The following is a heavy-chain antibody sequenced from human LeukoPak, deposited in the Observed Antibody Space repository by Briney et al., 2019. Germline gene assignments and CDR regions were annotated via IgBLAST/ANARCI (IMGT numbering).Heavy chain of an antibody. Sequence: PGGSLRLSCAASGFTFSSYSMNWVRQAPGKGLEWVSSISSSSSYIYYADSVKGRFTISRDNAKNSLYLQMNSLRAEDTAVYYCARDGYCSGGSCRRAYYYYYGMDVWGQGTTVSVSS. V-gene: IGHV3-21*01. CDR1: GFTFSSYS. D-gene: IGHD2-15*01. CDR2: ISSSSSYI. CDR3: ARDGYCSGGSCRRAYYYYYGMDV. J-gene: IGHJ6*02.